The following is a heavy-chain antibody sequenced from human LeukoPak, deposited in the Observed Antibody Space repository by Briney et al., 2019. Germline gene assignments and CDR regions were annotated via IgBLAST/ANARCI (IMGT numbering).Heavy chain of an antibody. Sequence: ASVKVSCKASGYTFTGYYMHWVRQAPGQGLEWMGWINPNSGGTNYAQKFQGRVTMTRDTSISTAYMELSRLRSDDTAVYYCASDAMVVAASPEANYYFDYWGQGTLVTVSS. CDR1: GYTFTGYY. CDR3: ASDAMVVAASPEANYYFDY. J-gene: IGHJ4*02. D-gene: IGHD2-15*01. V-gene: IGHV1-2*02. CDR2: INPNSGGT.